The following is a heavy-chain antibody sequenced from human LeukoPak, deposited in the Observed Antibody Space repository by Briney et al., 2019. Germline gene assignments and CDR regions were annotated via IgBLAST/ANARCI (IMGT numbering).Heavy chain of an antibody. D-gene: IGHD3-22*01. CDR1: GYTFTSYD. J-gene: IGHJ4*02. CDR2: MNPNSGNT. Sequence: ASVKVSCKASGYTFTSYDINWVRQATGQGLEWMGWMNPNSGNTGYAQKFQGRVTMTRNTSISTAYMELSSLRSEDTAVYYCARDIKYYYDSSGYPIFPDYWGQGTLVTVSS. CDR3: ARDIKYYYDSSGYPIFPDY. V-gene: IGHV1-8*01.